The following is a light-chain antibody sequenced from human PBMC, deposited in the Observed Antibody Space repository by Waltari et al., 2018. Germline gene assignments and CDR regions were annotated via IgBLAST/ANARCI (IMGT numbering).Light chain of an antibody. J-gene: IGLJ1*01. CDR2: DVN. CDR3: SSYTTGSTRYV. CDR1: SSDIGAYNF. Sequence: QSALTQPDSVSGSPGQSIPISCTGTSSDIGAYNFVSWYQKNPGKAPKVMIYDVNNRPSGVSSRFSGSKSGNTASLTISGLQAEDEADYYCSSYTTGSTRYVFGSGTKVTVL. V-gene: IGLV2-14*03.